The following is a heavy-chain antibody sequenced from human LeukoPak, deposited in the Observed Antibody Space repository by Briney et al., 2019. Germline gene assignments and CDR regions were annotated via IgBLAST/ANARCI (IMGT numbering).Heavy chain of an antibody. J-gene: IGHJ4*02. CDR1: GFSFSSYW. CDR2: IKQDGVDK. Sequence: GGSLRLSCAASGFSFSSYWMSWVRQAPGKGPEWVANIKQDGVDKYYVDSVKGRFTISRDNAKKSLYLQMNSLRAEDTAVYYCARHLSGITGYTYGRGIDYWGQGTLLTVSS. CDR3: ARHLSGITGYTYGRGIDY. V-gene: IGHV3-7*01. D-gene: IGHD5-18*01.